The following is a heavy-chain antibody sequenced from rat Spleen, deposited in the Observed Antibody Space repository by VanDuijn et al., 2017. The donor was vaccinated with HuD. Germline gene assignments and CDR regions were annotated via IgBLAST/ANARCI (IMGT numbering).Heavy chain of an antibody. V-gene: IGHV2-27*01. J-gene: IGHJ4*01. CDR2: IQSGGST. D-gene: IGHD1-1*01. CDR3: TRSHYYSGRMDA. Sequence: QVQLKESEPDLVQPSQTLSLTCTVSGFSLTSYHVHWVRQPPGKGLEWMGRIQSGGSTDYNSALKSRLSISRDTSKSQVFLKKHSLQTEDTAIYYCTRSHYYSGRMDAWGQGASVTVSS. CDR1: GFSLTSYH.